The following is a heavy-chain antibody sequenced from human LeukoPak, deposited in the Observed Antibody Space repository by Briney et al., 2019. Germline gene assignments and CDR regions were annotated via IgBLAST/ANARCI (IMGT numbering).Heavy chain of an antibody. V-gene: IGHV3-48*03. CDR3: ARESRDYGDYPPLPYGMDV. Sequence: GGSLRLSCAASGFTFSSYEMNWVRQAPGKGLEWVSYISSSGSTIYYADSVKGRFTISGDNAKNSLYLQVNSLRAEDTAVYYCARESRDYGDYPPLPYGMDVWGQGTTVTVSS. J-gene: IGHJ6*02. CDR1: GFTFSSYE. CDR2: ISSSGSTI. D-gene: IGHD4-17*01.